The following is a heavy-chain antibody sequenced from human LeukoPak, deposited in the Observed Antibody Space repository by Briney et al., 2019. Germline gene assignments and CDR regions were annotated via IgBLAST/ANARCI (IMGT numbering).Heavy chain of an antibody. CDR3: ATAIVVVPAAKDDAFDI. Sequence: GASVKVSCKASGYTFTDYYMHWVQQAPGKGLEWMGRVDPEDGETIYAEKFQSRVTITADTSTDTAYMELSSLRSEDTAVYYCATAIVVVPAAKDDAFDIWGQGTMVTVSS. D-gene: IGHD2-2*01. CDR1: GYTFTDYY. J-gene: IGHJ3*02. CDR2: VDPEDGET. V-gene: IGHV1-69-2*01.